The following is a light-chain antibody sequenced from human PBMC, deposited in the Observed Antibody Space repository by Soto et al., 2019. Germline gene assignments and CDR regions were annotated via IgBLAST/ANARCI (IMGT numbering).Light chain of an antibody. CDR2: DAS. J-gene: IGKJ1*01. CDR1: QSISTR. V-gene: IGKV1-5*01. CDR3: QQYNSYST. Sequence: DIPITPSPSPPSASVGGRGTHPFRASQSISTRLAWYQQKPGKAPKLLIYDASSLESGVPSRFSGSASGTEFTLTISSLQPDDFATYYCQQYNSYSTFGQGTKVDIK.